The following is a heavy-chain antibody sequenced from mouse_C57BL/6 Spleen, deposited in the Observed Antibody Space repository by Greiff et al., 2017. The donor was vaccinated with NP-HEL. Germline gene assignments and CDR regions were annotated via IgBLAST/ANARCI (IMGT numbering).Heavy chain of an antibody. CDR2: IDPETGGT. D-gene: IGHD2-1*01. CDR3: TRGNYPAWFAY. J-gene: IGHJ3*01. CDR1: GYTFTDYE. Sequence: QVQLQQSGAELVRPGASVTLSCKASGYTFTDYEMHWVKQTPVHGLEWIGAIDPETGGTAYNQTFKGKAILTADKSSSTAYMELRSLTSEDSAVYYCTRGNYPAWFAYWGQGTLVTVSA. V-gene: IGHV1-15*01.